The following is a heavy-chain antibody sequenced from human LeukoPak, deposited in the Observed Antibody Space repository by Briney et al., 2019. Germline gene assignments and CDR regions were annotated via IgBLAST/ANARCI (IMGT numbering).Heavy chain of an antibody. J-gene: IGHJ4*02. Sequence: SETLSLTCTVSGGSMSSSSNYWGWIRQPPGKRLEWIGSIYYSGSTYYNPSLKSRVTISVDTSKKQFSLKLSSVTAADTAVYYCARHKAVAGAGTDCWGQGTLVIVSS. CDR1: GGSMSSSSNY. CDR2: IYYSGST. D-gene: IGHD6-13*01. CDR3: ARHKAVAGAGTDC. V-gene: IGHV4-39*01.